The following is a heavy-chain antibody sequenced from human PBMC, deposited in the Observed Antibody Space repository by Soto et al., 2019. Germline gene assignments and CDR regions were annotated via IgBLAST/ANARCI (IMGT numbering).Heavy chain of an antibody. CDR3: ARGGYGDYGQSTYYYYGMDV. V-gene: IGHV1-2*04. D-gene: IGHD4-17*01. CDR2: INPNSGGT. Sequence: QVQLVQSGAEVKKPGASVKVSCKASGYTFTGYYMHWVRQAPGQGLEWMGWINPNSGGTNYAQKFQGWVTMTRDTSISTAYMEPGRLRSDDTAVYYCARGGYGDYGQSTYYYYGMDVWGQGTTVTVSS. J-gene: IGHJ6*02. CDR1: GYTFTGYY.